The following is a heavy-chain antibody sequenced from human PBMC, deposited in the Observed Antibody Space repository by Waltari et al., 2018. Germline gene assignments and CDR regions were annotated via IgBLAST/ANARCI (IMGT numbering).Heavy chain of an antibody. V-gene: IGHV4-59*01. CDR1: GGSISSYY. D-gene: IGHD6-19*01. CDR3: AREGGYSSGKGAFDI. J-gene: IGHJ3*02. CDR2: IYYSGGT. Sequence: QVQLQESGPGLVKPSETLSLTCTVSGGSISSYYWSWIRQPPGKGLEWIGYIYYSGGTNSNPSLKSRVTISVDTSKNQFSLKLSSVTAADTAVYYCAREGGYSSGKGAFDIWGQGTMVTVSS.